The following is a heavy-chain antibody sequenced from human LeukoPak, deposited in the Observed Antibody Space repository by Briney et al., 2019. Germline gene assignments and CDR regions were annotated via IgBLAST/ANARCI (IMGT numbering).Heavy chain of an antibody. J-gene: IGHJ4*02. V-gene: IGHV4-59*01. Sequence: SETLSLTCTVSGDSISTYYWSWIRQPPGKGLEWMGYIYYSGSTTYNPSLKSRVTISVDTSKNQFSLKLSSVTAADTAVYYCARVPGRWLHSSFDYWGQGTLVTVSS. D-gene: IGHD5-24*01. CDR1: GDSISTYY. CDR2: IYYSGST. CDR3: ARVPGRWLHSSFDY.